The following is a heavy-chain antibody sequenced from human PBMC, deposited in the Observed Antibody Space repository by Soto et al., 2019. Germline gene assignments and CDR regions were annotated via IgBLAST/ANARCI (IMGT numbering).Heavy chain of an antibody. CDR3: AKDRYYFDY. J-gene: IGHJ4*02. CDR2: INQDGSDK. V-gene: IGHV3-7*05. Sequence: GGSLRLSCAVSGLTLSRYWMSWVRQAPGKGLEWVANINQDGSDKNYLDSVKGRFTVSRDNAKNSLYLQINSLRAEDTAVYYCAKDRYYFDYWGQGTLVTVSS. CDR1: GLTLSRYW.